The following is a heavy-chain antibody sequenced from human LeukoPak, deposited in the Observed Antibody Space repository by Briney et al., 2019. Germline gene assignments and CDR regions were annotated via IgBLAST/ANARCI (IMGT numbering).Heavy chain of an antibody. Sequence: GGSLRLSCAASGFTFTNYWMHWVRQAPGMGLVWVSRLPPDELGIIYADSVKARFIISRDNARNTVYLQTNSLRVEDTAVYYCVRDFRSADYWGQGTLVTVSS. CDR1: GFTFTNYW. CDR3: VRDFRSADY. J-gene: IGHJ4*02. CDR2: LPPDELGI. V-gene: IGHV3-74*01.